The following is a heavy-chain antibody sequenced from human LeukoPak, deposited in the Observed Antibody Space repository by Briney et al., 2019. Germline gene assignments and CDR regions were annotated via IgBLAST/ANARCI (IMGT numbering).Heavy chain of an antibody. Sequence: GGSLRLSCAASGFTFRSYEMNWVRQAPGKGLEWVSYISSSGSTIYYADSVKGRFTISRDNAKNSLYLQMNSLRAEDTAVYYCARDGVHYDFWSGYYTAAFDIWGQGTMVTVSS. CDR2: ISSSGSTI. CDR1: GFTFRSYE. CDR3: ARDGVHYDFWSGYYTAAFDI. D-gene: IGHD3-3*01. V-gene: IGHV3-48*03. J-gene: IGHJ3*02.